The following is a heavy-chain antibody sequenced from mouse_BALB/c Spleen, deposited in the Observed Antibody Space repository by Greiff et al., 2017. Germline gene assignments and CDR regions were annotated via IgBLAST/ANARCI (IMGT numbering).Heavy chain of an antibody. J-gene: IGHJ2*01. CDR3: TRYPSYGSSLFDY. Sequence: VQLQQSGPELVKPGASVKVSCKASGYSFTDYNMYWVKQSHGKSLEWIGYIDPYNGGTAYNQKFKGKATLTADKSSSTAYMELRSLTSEDSAVYYCTRYPSYGSSLFDYWGQGTTLTVSS. V-gene: IGHV1S135*01. CDR1: GYSFTDYN. D-gene: IGHD1-1*01. CDR2: IDPYNGGT.